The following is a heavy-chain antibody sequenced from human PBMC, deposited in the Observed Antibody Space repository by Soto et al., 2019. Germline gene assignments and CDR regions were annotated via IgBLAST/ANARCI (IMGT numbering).Heavy chain of an antibody. CDR1: GYNLTSHW. D-gene: IGHD3-22*01. V-gene: IGHV5-51*01. CDR2: IYPGDSDT. J-gene: IGHJ4*02. Sequence: RGESLKISCKGSGYNLTSHWIGWVRQMPGKGLECMGIIYPGDSDTRYSPSFQGQVTISADKSISTAYLQWSSLKASDTAMYYCARQIYDSDTGPNFQYYFDSWGQGTPVTVSS. CDR3: ARQIYDSDTGPNFQYYFDS.